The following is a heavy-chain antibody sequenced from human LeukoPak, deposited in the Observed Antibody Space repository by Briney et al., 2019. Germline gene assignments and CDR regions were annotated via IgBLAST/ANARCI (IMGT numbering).Heavy chain of an antibody. CDR2: TYYRSKWYN. Sequence: SQTLSLTCAISGDSVSSNSAAWNWIRQSPSRGLEWLGRTYYRSKWYNDYAVSVKSRITINPDTSKNQFSLQLNSVTPEDTAVYYCARDLYIAAAGKGYNWFDPWGQGTLVTVSS. CDR1: GDSVSSNSAA. J-gene: IGHJ5*02. V-gene: IGHV6-1*01. CDR3: ARDLYIAAAGKGYNWFDP. D-gene: IGHD6-13*01.